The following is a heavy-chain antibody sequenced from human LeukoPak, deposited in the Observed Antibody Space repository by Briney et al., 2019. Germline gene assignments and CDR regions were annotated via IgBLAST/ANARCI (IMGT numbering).Heavy chain of an antibody. Sequence: PGGSLRLSCAASGFTFSSYAMHWVRQAPGKGLEWVAVTSNDGINKYYSDSVKGRLTMSRDNSKNTLYLQMDSLRAEDTTVYYCARDKVLTNGYSSGWSFDYWGQGILVTVSS. V-gene: IGHV3-30*04. CDR1: GFTFSSYA. J-gene: IGHJ4*02. D-gene: IGHD6-19*01. CDR3: ARDKVLTNGYSSGWSFDY. CDR2: TSNDGINK.